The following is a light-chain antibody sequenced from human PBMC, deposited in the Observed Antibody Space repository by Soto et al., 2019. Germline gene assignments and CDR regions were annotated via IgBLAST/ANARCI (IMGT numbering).Light chain of an antibody. Sequence: IQFTQSPSSLSASVRSTVTITCRSSQGISSYLAWYQQKPGIVPKLLTYAVSLLQSGVPSRFSGSGSGTDFTLTISTLQPEEFATYYCQQLNSYPITFGLGTLLEIK. V-gene: IGKV1-9*01. J-gene: IGKJ5*01. CDR1: QGISSY. CDR2: AVS. CDR3: QQLNSYPIT.